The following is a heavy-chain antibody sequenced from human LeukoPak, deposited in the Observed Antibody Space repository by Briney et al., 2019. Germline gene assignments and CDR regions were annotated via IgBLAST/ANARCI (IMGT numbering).Heavy chain of an antibody. CDR1: GFTFSSYE. V-gene: IGHV3-48*03. J-gene: IGHJ4*02. CDR2: ISTSGTTI. D-gene: IGHD4-17*01. Sequence: GGSLRLSCAASGFTFSSYEMNWVRQAPGKGLEWVSYISTSGTTIYYADSVKGRFTISRDNARNSLYLQMNSLRAEDTAVYYCARESGVTKIDYWGQGTLVSVFS. CDR3: ARESGVTKIDY.